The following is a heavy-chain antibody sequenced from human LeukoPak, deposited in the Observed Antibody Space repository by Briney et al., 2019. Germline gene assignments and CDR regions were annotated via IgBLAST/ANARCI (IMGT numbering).Heavy chain of an antibody. CDR3: AKDNYGLVVPAARLEY. Sequence: GGSLRLSCAASGFTFGTYAMTWVRQAPGKGLEWVSKISDSGRSTYYADSVKGRFTISRDNSKNTLFLQMNGLRAEDTAVYFCAKDNYGLVVPAARLEYWGQGTLVTVSS. J-gene: IGHJ4*02. V-gene: IGHV3-23*01. CDR1: GFTFGTYA. CDR2: ISDSGRST. D-gene: IGHD2-2*01.